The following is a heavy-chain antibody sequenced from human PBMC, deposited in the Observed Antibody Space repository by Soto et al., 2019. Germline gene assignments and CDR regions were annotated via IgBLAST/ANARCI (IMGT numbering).Heavy chain of an antibody. V-gene: IGHV3-53*01. CDR2: FYSGGST. CDR3: ARSILTGYYGLGY. D-gene: IGHD3-9*01. CDR1: GFTVSSSF. J-gene: IGHJ4*02. Sequence: GGSLRLSCAASGFTVSSSFMSWVRQAPGMGLEWVSIFYSGGSTYYADSVKGRFTVSGDNFENTLYLQMNSLRAEDTAVYYCARSILTGYYGLGYWGQGTLVTVSS.